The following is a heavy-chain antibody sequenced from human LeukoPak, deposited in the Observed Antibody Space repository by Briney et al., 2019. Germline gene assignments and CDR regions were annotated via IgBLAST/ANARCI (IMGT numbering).Heavy chain of an antibody. D-gene: IGHD4-17*01. CDR1: GGTFSSYA. Sequence: GASVKVSCKASGGTFSSYAISWVRQAPGQGLEWKGGIIPIFGTANYAQKFQGRVTITTDESTSTAYMELSSLRSEDTAVYYCARSYYGDYSYYFDYWGQGTLVTVSS. J-gene: IGHJ4*02. V-gene: IGHV1-69*05. CDR2: IIPIFGTA. CDR3: ARSYYGDYSYYFDY.